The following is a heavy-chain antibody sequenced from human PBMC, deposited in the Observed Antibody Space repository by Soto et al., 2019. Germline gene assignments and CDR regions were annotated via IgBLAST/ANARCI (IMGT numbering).Heavy chain of an antibody. D-gene: IGHD3-3*01. CDR2: IKQDGSEK. CDR1: GFTFSSYW. V-gene: IGHV3-7*01. CDR3: ARVRYYDFWSGYFSGQDYYYYMDV. J-gene: IGHJ6*03. Sequence: GGSLRLSCAASGFTFSSYWMSWVRQAPGKGREWVANIKQDGSEKYYGDSGKGRFTISRDNAKNSRYLQMNSLRAEDTAVYYCARVRYYDFWSGYFSGQDYYYYMDVWGKGTTVTVSS.